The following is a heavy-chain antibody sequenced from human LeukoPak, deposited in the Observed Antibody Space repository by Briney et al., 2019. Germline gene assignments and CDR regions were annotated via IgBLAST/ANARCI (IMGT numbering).Heavy chain of an antibody. V-gene: IGHV4-39*01. CDR3: ARLEGSYFETST. CDR2: IYYSGST. J-gene: IGHJ5*02. CDR1: GGSISSSSYY. Sequence: PSETLSLTCTVSGGSISSSSYYWGWIRQPPGKGLEWIGSIYYSGSTYYNPSLKSRVTISVDTSKNQFSLKLSSVTAADTAVCYCARLEGSYFETSTWGQGTLVTVSS. D-gene: IGHD3-10*01.